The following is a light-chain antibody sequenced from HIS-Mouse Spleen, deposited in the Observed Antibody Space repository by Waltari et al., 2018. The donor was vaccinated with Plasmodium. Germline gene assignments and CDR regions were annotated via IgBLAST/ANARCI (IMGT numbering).Light chain of an antibody. CDR1: RSTSGNRS. CDR2: DNN. V-gene: IGLV1-51*01. Sequence: QSVLTQSHSVSAAPGQKVPISCSGRRSTSGNRSVSWYQQLHGTAPKFPIYDNNKRPSGIPDRFSGSKSGTSATLGITGLQTGDEADYYCGTWDSSLSAWVFGGGTKLTVL. CDR3: GTWDSSLSAWV. J-gene: IGLJ3*02.